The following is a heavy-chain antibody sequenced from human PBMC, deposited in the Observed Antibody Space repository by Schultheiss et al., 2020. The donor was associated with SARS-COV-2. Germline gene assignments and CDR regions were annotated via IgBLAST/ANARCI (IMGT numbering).Heavy chain of an antibody. D-gene: IGHD3-3*01. CDR3: ARDARFLEWLSVYYYGMDV. CDR1: GYTFTSYG. J-gene: IGHJ6*02. CDR2: ISAYNGNT. Sequence: ASVKVSCKASGYTFTSYGISWVRQAPGQGLEWMGWISAYNGNTNYAQKLQGRVTMTRDTSTSTVYMELSSLRSEDTAVYYCARDARFLEWLSVYYYGMDVWGQGTTVTVSS. V-gene: IGHV1-18*01.